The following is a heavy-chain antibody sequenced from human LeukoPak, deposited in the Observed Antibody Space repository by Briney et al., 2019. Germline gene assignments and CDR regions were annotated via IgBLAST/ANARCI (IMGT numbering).Heavy chain of an antibody. J-gene: IGHJ5*02. V-gene: IGHV3-11*01. D-gene: IGHD3-10*01. Sequence: GGSLRLSCAASGFTFSDYYMTWIRQPPGKRLEWVSYISSSGSSEYYTDSVKGRFTISRDNAKNSLFLQMDSLRGEDTAVYYCAREVSGEFDTWGQGTLVSVSS. CDR1: GFTFSDYY. CDR2: ISSSGSSE. CDR3: AREVSGEFDT.